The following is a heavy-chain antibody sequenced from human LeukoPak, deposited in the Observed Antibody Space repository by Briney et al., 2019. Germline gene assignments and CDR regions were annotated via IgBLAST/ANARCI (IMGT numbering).Heavy chain of an antibody. Sequence: LPGGSLRLSCAASGFTFSSYAMSWVRQAPGKGLEWVSAISGSGGSTYYADSVKGRFTISRDNSKNTLYLQTNSLRAEDTAVYYCAKALILYYDFWSGPPMFDPWGQGTLVTVSS. V-gene: IGHV3-23*01. J-gene: IGHJ5*02. D-gene: IGHD3-3*01. CDR3: AKALILYYDFWSGPPMFDP. CDR2: ISGSGGST. CDR1: GFTFSSYA.